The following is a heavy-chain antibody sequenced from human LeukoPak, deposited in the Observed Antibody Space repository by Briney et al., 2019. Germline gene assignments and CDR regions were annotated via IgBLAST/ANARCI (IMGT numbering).Heavy chain of an antibody. J-gene: IGHJ4*02. D-gene: IGHD3-22*01. CDR1: GGSISSYY. CDR2: IYYSGST. V-gene: IGHV4-59*01. CDR3: ARLVDYYDSSVVDY. Sequence: SETLSLTCTVSGGSISSYYWSWIRQPPGKGLEWVGYIYYSGSTNYNPSLKSRVTISVDTSKNQFSLKLSSVTAADTAVYYCARLVDYYDSSVVDYWGQGTLVTVFS.